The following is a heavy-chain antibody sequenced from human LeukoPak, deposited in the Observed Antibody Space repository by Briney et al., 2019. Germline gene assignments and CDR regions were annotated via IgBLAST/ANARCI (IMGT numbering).Heavy chain of an antibody. CDR2: ISGSGGTT. CDR1: GFTFSSDI. Sequence: GGSLRLSCAASGFTFSSDIMSWVRQAPGKGLEWVSGISGSGGTTYYAESVKGRFTISRDNAKKSLYLQMNSLRAEDTAVYYCATVRYLEFWGQGILVTVSS. V-gene: IGHV3-23*01. CDR3: ATVRYLEF. J-gene: IGHJ4*02. D-gene: IGHD3-3*01.